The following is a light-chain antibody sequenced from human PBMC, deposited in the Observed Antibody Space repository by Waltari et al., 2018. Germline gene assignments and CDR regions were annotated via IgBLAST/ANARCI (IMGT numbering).Light chain of an antibody. CDR3: QQRYNWTNN. V-gene: IGKV3-11*01. CDR2: DAS. J-gene: IGKJ2*01. CDR1: QTVTNY. Sequence: EIVLTQSPATLSLSPGERATLSCWASQTVTNYLAWYQQKPGQAPRLLILDASNRATGVPARFSGSGSGTDFTLTIGSLEPEDFAVYYCQQRYNWTNNFGQGTRLDMK.